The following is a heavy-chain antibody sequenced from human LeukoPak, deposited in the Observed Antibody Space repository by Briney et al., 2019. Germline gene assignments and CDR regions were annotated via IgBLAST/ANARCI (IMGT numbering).Heavy chain of an antibody. CDR3: TRDSGLGNDAFDV. Sequence: SQTLSLTCAISGDSVSSNSAARDWIRQSPSRGLEWLGRTYYRSKWFYDYAVSVKSRITINPDTSKNQFSLLLNSVTPEDTAVYYCTRDSGLGNDAFDVWGQGTMVTVSS. CDR1: GDSVSSNSAA. V-gene: IGHV6-1*01. CDR2: TYYRSKWFY. J-gene: IGHJ3*01. D-gene: IGHD3-10*01.